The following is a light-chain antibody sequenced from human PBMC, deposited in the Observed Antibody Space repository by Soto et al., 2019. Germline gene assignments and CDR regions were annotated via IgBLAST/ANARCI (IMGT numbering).Light chain of an antibody. Sequence: EIVMTQSPATLSVSPGARATLSCRASQSVSSNLAWYQQKPGQAPRLLIFGASTRAAGIPARFSGGGSGTEFILTISSLQSEDFAIYYCQQYDDWPRTFGQGTKVDI. CDR3: QQYDDWPRT. J-gene: IGKJ1*01. V-gene: IGKV3-15*01. CDR2: GAS. CDR1: QSVSSN.